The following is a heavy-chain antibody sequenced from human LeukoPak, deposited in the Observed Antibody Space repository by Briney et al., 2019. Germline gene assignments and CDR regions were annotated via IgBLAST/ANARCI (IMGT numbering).Heavy chain of an antibody. J-gene: IGHJ4*02. CDR2: ISGSGADT. CDR3: VKEGGSSWYYFDY. V-gene: IGHV3-23*01. Sequence: GGSLRLSCGASGFPFSSYAMSWVRQAPGKGLEWVSVISGSGADTYYADSVKGRFTISRDNSKNTLYLQVNSLRAEDTAVYYCVKEGGSSWYYFDYWGQGTLVTVSS. CDR1: GFPFSSYA. D-gene: IGHD6-13*01.